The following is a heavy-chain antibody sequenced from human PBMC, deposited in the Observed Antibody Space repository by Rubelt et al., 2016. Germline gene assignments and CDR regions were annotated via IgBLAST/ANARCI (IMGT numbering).Heavy chain of an antibody. V-gene: IGHV4-39*07. CDR3: ASAPITLIRFDY. CDR1: GGSISSSSDY. Sequence: QLQLQESGPGLVKPSETLSFTCTVSGGSISSSSDYWAWIRQPPGKGLEWIGNIYYSGSTYYNPSLKSRVTISVDTSKNQVSLVSSYVTAADTAVYYCASAPITLIRFDYWGQGTLVTVSS. D-gene: IGHD3-22*01. CDR2: IYYSGST. J-gene: IGHJ4*02.